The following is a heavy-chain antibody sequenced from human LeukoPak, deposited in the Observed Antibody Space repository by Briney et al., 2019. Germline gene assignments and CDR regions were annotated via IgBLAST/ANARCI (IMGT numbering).Heavy chain of an antibody. V-gene: IGHV4-59*12. CDR1: GVSISSYY. J-gene: IGHJ4*02. CDR2: IYYSGST. D-gene: IGHD1-7*01. Sequence: SETLSLTCTVSGVSISSYYWSWIRQPPGKGLEWIGYIYYSGSTNYNPSLKSRVTISVDTSKNQFSLKLSSVTAADTAVYYCARAPRITGTFSFDYWGQGTLVTVSS. CDR3: ARAPRITGTFSFDY.